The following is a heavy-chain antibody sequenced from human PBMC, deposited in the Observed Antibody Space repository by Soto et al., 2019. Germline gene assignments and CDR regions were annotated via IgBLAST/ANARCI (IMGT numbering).Heavy chain of an antibody. CDR1: GGSTRNYF. CDR2: IYYSGTT. Sequence: QVQLQESGPGLVKPSETLSLTCTVSGGSTRNYFWSWIRQPPGEGLAWIGCIYYSGTTNYNSSLKSRVTISLETSKNQFSLRLRSVTAADTAVYYCARYVNPYDTAVWFDPWGQGTLVPGSS. D-gene: IGHD3-9*01. V-gene: IGHV4-59*13. J-gene: IGHJ5*02. CDR3: ARYVNPYDTAVWFDP.